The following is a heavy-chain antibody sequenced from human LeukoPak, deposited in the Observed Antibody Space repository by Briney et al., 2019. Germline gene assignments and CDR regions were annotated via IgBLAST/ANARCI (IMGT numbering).Heavy chain of an antibody. CDR2: IFHSGDT. CDR3: ARLGPREELWFGEKDAFDI. J-gene: IGHJ3*02. V-gene: IGHV4-38-2*01. Sequence: SETLSLTCAVSGFSISRGYFWAWIRQPPGTGLEWIGSIFHSGDTYYNPSLKSRVTISVDTSKNQFSLKLSSVTAADTAVYYCARLGPREELWFGEKDAFDIWGQGTMVTVSS. D-gene: IGHD3-10*01. CDR1: GFSISRGYF.